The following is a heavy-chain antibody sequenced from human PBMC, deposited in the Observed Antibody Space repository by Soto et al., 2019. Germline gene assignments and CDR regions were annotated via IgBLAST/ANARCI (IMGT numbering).Heavy chain of an antibody. Sequence: EVQLLESGGGLVQPGGSLRLSCAASGFTFSTYAMSWVRQAPGKGLEWVSTVSGSGGNTYSADSVKGRFTISRDNSKNTLSLQMNSLRAEDTAVYYCAREELERQGSGFDYWGQGTLVTVSS. D-gene: IGHD1-1*01. CDR1: GFTFSTYA. V-gene: IGHV3-23*01. CDR3: AREELERQGSGFDY. CDR2: VSGSGGNT. J-gene: IGHJ4*02.